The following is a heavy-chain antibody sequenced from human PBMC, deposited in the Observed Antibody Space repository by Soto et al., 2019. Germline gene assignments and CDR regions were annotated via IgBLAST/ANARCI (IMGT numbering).Heavy chain of an antibody. CDR2: ISYDGSNK. J-gene: IGHJ4*02. CDR1: GFTFSSYA. D-gene: IGHD3-3*01. Sequence: SLRLSCAAYGFTFSSYAMHWVRQAPGKGLEWVAVISYDGSNKYYADSVKGRFTISRDNSKNTLYLQMNSLRAEDTAVYYCARDGLRGYSAFAYWGQGTLVPVSS. V-gene: IGHV3-30-3*01. CDR3: ARDGLRGYSAFAY.